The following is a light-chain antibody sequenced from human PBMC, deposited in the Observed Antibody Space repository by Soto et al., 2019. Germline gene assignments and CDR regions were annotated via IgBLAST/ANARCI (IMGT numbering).Light chain of an antibody. J-gene: IGLJ1*01. CDR1: SSDVGVYDS. CDR2: DVS. V-gene: IGLV2-14*01. CDR3: SSYTTSSTLV. Sequence: QSVLTQPASVSGSPGQSITISCTGTSSDVGVYDSVAWYRLSPGKAPKLMIYDVSNRTWGVSSRFSGSKSGNTASLPLSGLQAEHEADYYCSSYTTSSTLVFGTGTKATVL.